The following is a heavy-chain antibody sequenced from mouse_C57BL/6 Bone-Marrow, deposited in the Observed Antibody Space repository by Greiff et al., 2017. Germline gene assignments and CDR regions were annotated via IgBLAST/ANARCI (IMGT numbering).Heavy chain of an antibody. CDR2: IHPNSGST. J-gene: IGHJ4*01. D-gene: IGHD1-1*01. Sequence: QVQLQQPGAELVKPGASVKLSCKASGYTFTSYWMHWVKQRPGQGLEWIGMIHPNSGSTNYNEKFKSKATLTVDKSSSTAYMQLSSLTSEDSAVYYCARYGSRYYYAMDYWGQGTSVTVSS. CDR3: ARYGSRYYYAMDY. V-gene: IGHV1-64*01. CDR1: GYTFTSYW.